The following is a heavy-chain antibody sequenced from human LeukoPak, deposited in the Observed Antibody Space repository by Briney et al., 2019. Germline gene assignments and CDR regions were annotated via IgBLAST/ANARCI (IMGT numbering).Heavy chain of an antibody. J-gene: IGHJ4*02. CDR2: ISSSSTYI. V-gene: IGHV3-21*01. Sequence: GGSLRLSCAASGFTFSSYSMNWVRQAPGKGLEWVSSISSSSTYIYYADSMKGRFTISRDNAKNSLYLQMNSLRAEDTAVYYCARGSSPGSYGSAYFFDYWGQGTLVTVFS. D-gene: IGHD1-26*01. CDR3: ARGSSPGSYGSAYFFDY. CDR1: GFTFSSYS.